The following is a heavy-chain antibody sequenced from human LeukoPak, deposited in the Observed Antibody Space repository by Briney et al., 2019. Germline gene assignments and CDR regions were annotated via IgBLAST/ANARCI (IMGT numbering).Heavy chain of an antibody. CDR2: IWYDGSNK. Sequence: GGSLRLSCAASGFTFSSYGMHWVRQAPGKGLEWVALIWYDGSNKYYTDSVKGRSTVSRDNSNDTLYLQMNSLRAEDTAVYYCARDKNTRDGYNFFDDWGQGTLVTVSS. CDR3: ARDKNTRDGYNFFDD. V-gene: IGHV3-33*01. J-gene: IGHJ4*02. CDR1: GFTFSSYG. D-gene: IGHD5-24*01.